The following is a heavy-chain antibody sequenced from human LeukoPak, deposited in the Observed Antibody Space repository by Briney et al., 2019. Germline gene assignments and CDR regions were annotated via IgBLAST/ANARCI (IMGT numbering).Heavy chain of an antibody. V-gene: IGHV4-39*01. CDR1: GGSISSSSYY. Sequence: SETLSLTCTVSGGSISSSSYYWGWIRQPPGKGLEWIGSIYYSGSTYYNPSLKSRVTISVDTSKNQFSLKLSSVTAADTAVYYCATVYCSSTSCYANYWGQGTLVTVSS. CDR2: IYYSGST. J-gene: IGHJ4*02. D-gene: IGHD2-2*01. CDR3: ATVYCSSTSCYANY.